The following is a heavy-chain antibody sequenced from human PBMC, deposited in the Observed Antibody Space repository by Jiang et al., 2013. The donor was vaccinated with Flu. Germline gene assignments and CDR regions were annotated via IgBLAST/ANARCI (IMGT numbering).Heavy chain of an antibody. Sequence: GSGLVKPSQTLSLTCTVSGGSISSGSYYWSWIRQHPGKGLEWIGYIYYSGSTYYNPSLKSRVTISVDTSKNQFSLKLSSVTAADTAVYYCARDLVSGSSSWYGGFDYWGQGTLVTVSS. CDR2: IYYSGST. J-gene: IGHJ4*02. CDR1: GGSISSGSYY. V-gene: IGHV4-31*03. D-gene: IGHD6-13*01. CDR3: ARDLVSGSSSWYGGFDY.